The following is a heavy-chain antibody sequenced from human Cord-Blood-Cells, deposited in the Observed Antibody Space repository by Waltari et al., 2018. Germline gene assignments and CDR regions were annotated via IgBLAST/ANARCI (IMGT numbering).Heavy chain of an antibody. CDR3: ARRDRAAAGTDY. J-gene: IGHJ4*02. Sequence: QLQLQESGPGLVKPSETLSLTCTVSGGAISSSRYYWGWLRQPPGKGLEWIGGIYYSASTYDTPSLKTRVTISVDTSKNQFSLKLSSVTAADTAVYYCARRDRAAAGTDYWGQGTLVTVSS. CDR2: IYYSAST. D-gene: IGHD6-13*01. V-gene: IGHV4-39*01. CDR1: GGAISSSRYY.